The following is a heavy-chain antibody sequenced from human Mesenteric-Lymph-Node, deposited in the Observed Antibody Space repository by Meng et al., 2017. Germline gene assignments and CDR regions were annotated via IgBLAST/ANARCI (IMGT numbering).Heavy chain of an antibody. J-gene: IGHJ3*01. Sequence: ASVKVSCKASGYTFTSYYMHWVRQAPGQGLEWMGIINPGAGSTTYAQQFQGRVTMTRDTSTSTVYMYLSSLRSDDTAVYYCARDYDSSGYYLRAFDFWGQGTMVTVSS. CDR1: GYTFTSYY. CDR3: ARDYDSSGYYLRAFDF. V-gene: IGHV1-46*01. D-gene: IGHD3-22*01. CDR2: INPGAGST.